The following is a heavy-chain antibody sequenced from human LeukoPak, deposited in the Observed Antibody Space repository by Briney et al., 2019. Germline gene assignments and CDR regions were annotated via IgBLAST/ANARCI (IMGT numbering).Heavy chain of an antibody. J-gene: IGHJ4*02. CDR1: GFTFDDYA. CDR2: ISWNSGSI. CDR3: AKGAVIAAAGPFDY. Sequence: GGSLRLSCAASGFTFDDYAMHWVRQAPGKGLEWVSGISWNSGSIGYADSVKGRFTISRDNAKNSLYLQMNSLRAGDTALYYCAKGAVIAAAGPFDYWGQGTLVTVSS. D-gene: IGHD6-13*01. V-gene: IGHV3-9*01.